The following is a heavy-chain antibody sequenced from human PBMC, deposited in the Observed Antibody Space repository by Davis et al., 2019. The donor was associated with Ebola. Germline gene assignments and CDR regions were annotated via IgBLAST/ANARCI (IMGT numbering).Heavy chain of an antibody. V-gene: IGHV4-59*01. CDR3: AGVAAAGPDY. D-gene: IGHD6-13*01. CDR1: GGSISSYY. CDR2: IYYSGST. Sequence: MPSETLSLTCTVSGGSISSYYWSWIRQPPGKGLEWIGYIYYSGSTNYNPSLKSRVTISVDTSKNQFSLKLSSVTAADTAVYYCAGVAAAGPDYWGQGTLVTVSS. J-gene: IGHJ4*02.